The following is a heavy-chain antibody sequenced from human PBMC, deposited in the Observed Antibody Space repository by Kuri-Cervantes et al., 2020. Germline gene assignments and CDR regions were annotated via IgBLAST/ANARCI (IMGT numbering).Heavy chain of an antibody. CDR1: GGSISSSSYY. CDR3: ARPSSLDWFDP. CDR2: IYYSGST. V-gene: IGHV4-39*01. J-gene: IGHJ5*02. Sequence: GSLRLSCTVSGGSISSSSYYWGWIRQPPGKGLEWIGSIYYSGSTYYNPSLKSRVTISEDTSKNQFSLKLSSVTAADTAVYYRARPSSLDWFDPWGQGTRVTGSS.